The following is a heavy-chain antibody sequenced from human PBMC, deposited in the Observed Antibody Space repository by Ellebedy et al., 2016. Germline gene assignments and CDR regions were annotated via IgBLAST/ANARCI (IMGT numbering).Heavy chain of an antibody. J-gene: IGHJ4*02. D-gene: IGHD3-10*01. CDR2: IYYSGNT. CDR3: VRKGGELLEFGDYLDY. CDR1: GYPIRSNNW. V-gene: IGHV4-28*01. Sequence: SETLSLTXAVSGYPIRSNNWWGWIRQPPGKGLEWIGYIYYSGNTHHNPSLKSRVTMSLDTSKNQFSLKLSSVTAADTAVYYCVRKGGELLEFGDYLDYWGQGLLVSVSS.